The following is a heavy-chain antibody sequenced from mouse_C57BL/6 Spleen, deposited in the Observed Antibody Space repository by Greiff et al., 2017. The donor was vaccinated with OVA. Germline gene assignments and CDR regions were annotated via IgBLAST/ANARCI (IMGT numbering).Heavy chain of an antibody. D-gene: IGHD1-1*01. V-gene: IGHV1-53*01. Sequence: VQLQQPGTDLVKPGASVKLSCKASGYTFTSYWMHWVKQRPGQGLEWIGNINPSNGGTNYNEQFKSKATLTVDKSSSTAYMQLSSLTSEDSAVYYCARKDYGSSSAWFAYWGQGTLVTVSA. CDR1: GYTFTSYW. CDR3: ARKDYGSSSAWFAY. J-gene: IGHJ3*01. CDR2: INPSNGGT.